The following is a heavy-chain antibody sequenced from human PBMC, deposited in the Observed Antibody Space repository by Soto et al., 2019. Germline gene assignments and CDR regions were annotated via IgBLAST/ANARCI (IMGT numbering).Heavy chain of an antibody. CDR1: GFSLTTAGAG. D-gene: IGHD4-17*01. J-gene: IGHJ5*02. CDR3: AHRGYGNYPRDNWFVP. V-gene: IGHV2-5*01. Sequence: QITLKESGPTLVKPTQTLTLTCTFSGFSLTTAGAGVGWIRQPPGKALEWLALIYWNDDTRYSPSLKNRLTITKDTSKNQVVLRMTNMDPVDTATYYCAHRGYGNYPRDNWFVPWGQGILVIVSS. CDR2: IYWNDDT.